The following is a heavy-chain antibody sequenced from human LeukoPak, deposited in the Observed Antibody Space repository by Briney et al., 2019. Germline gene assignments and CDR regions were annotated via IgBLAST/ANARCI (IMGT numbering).Heavy chain of an antibody. D-gene: IGHD3-16*02. CDR1: GFTFSSYA. J-gene: IGHJ4*02. CDR3: ANKRSNYVWGSYRYEVGDY. Sequence: GGSLRLSCAASGFTFSSYAMSWVRQAPGKGLEWVSAISGSGGSTYYADPVKGRFTISRDNSKNTLYLQMNSLRAEDTAVYYCANKRSNYVWGSYRYEVGDYWGQGTLVTVSS. V-gene: IGHV3-23*01. CDR2: ISGSGGST.